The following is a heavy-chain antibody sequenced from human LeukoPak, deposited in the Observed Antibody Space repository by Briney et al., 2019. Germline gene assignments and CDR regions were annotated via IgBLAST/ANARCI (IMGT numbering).Heavy chain of an antibody. V-gene: IGHV1-69*04. Sequence: GSSVKVSCKASGGTFSSYAISWVRQAPGQGLEWMGRIIPILGIANYAQKFQGRVTITADKSTSTAYMELSSLRSEDTAVYYCARTNYYGSSGYVSVEWSQGTLVTVSS. CDR1: GGTFSSYA. CDR3: ARTNYYGSSGYVSVE. J-gene: IGHJ4*02. CDR2: IIPILGIA. D-gene: IGHD3-22*01.